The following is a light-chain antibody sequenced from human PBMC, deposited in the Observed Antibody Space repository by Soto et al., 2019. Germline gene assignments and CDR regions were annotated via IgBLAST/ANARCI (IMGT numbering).Light chain of an antibody. J-gene: IGLJ3*02. CDR2: DDS. CDR1: NIGSKS. CDR3: QVWDSSSDRWV. Sequence: SYELTQPPSVSVAPGQTARITCWGTNIGSKSVHWYQQKPGQAPVLVVYDDSERPSGIPERFSGSNSGNTATLTITRVEPGVEADYYCQVWDSSSDRWVFGGGTKLTVL. V-gene: IGLV3-21*02.